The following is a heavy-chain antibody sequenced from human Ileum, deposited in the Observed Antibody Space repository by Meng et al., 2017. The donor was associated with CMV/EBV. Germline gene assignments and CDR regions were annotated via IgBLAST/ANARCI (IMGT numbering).Heavy chain of an antibody. Sequence: RLQSQESGPGLGEPSGPLSLTCTASGGSTTSSTYYWGWIRQPPGKGLEWIGSVYYSGTTYYNPSLKSRVNMSIDTSKNRFSLKLSSATAADTAVYYCARNVGFYSSQIAYWGQGALVTVSS. CDR2: VYYSGTT. CDR1: GGSTTSSTYY. D-gene: IGHD3-3*01. V-gene: IGHV4-39*06. J-gene: IGHJ4*02. CDR3: ARNVGFYSSQIAY.